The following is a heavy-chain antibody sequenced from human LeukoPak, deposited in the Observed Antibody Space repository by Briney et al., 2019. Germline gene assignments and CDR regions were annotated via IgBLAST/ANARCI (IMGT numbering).Heavy chain of an antibody. V-gene: IGHV6-1*01. J-gene: IGHJ3*02. CDR1: GDSVSINSAA. D-gene: IGHD3-22*01. CDR3: AREVAYYYDSSGSADAFDI. Sequence: SQTLSLTCAISGDSVSINSAAWNWIRQSPSRGLEWLGRTYQRSKWYNDYAVSVKSRITINPDISKNQFSLKLSSVTAADTAVYYCAREVAYYYDSSGSADAFDIWGQGTMVTVSS. CDR2: TYQRSKWYN.